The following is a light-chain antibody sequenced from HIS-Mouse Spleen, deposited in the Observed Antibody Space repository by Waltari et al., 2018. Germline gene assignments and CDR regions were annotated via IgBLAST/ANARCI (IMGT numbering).Light chain of an antibody. J-gene: IGLJ2*01. CDR2: EDS. Sequence: SYELTQPPSVSVSPGQTARITCSGDALPKNYAYWYQQKSGQAPVLVIYEDSKRPSGIPEGLSGSSSGTMATLTISGAQVEDEADYYCYSTDSSGNHRVFGGGTKLTVL. CDR3: YSTDSSGNHRV. CDR1: ALPKNY. V-gene: IGLV3-10*01.